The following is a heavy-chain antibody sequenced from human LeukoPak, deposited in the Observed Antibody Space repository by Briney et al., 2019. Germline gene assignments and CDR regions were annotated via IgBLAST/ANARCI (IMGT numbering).Heavy chain of an antibody. CDR3: ARYRDYSNFLYYYGMDV. CDR1: GGSISSGGYY. Sequence: PSQTLSLTCTVSGGSISSGGYYWSWIRQHPGKGLEWIGYIYYSGSTYYNPSLKSRVTISVDTSKNQFSLKLSSVTAADTAVYYCARYRDYSNFLYYYGMDVWGQGTTVTVPS. V-gene: IGHV4-31*03. D-gene: IGHD4-11*01. CDR2: IYYSGST. J-gene: IGHJ6*02.